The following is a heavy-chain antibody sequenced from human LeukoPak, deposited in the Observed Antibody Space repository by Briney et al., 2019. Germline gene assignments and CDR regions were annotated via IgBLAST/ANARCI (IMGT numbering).Heavy chain of an antibody. D-gene: IGHD1-26*01. CDR3: ARHGVGATWSRRPFDY. CDR1: GCMFTTYR. V-gene: IGHV5-51*01. Sequence: GESLKISCKTSGCMFTTYRIGWVRQVPGKGLEWMGIIYSGDSDTTYSPAFQGQVTISVDKSITTAYLHWSSLKASDTAVYYCARHGVGATWSRRPFDYWGQGTLVTVSS. J-gene: IGHJ4*02. CDR2: IYSGDSDT.